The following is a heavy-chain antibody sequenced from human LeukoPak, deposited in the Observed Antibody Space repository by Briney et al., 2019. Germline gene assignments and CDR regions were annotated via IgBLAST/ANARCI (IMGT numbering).Heavy chain of an antibody. V-gene: IGHV3-23*01. CDR1: GFTFSSYA. Sequence: GGSLRLSCAASGFTFSSYAMSWVRQAPGKGLEWVSAISGSGGSTYYADSVKGLFTISRDNSKNTLFLQMNSLRAEDTAVYYCARSRDGYQYCFDYWGQGTLVTVSS. J-gene: IGHJ4*02. CDR3: ARSRDGYQYCFDY. D-gene: IGHD5-24*01. CDR2: ISGSGGST.